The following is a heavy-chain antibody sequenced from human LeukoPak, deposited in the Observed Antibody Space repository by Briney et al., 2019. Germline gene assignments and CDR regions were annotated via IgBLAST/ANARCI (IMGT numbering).Heavy chain of an antibody. CDR3: AKDRDSGSYYFDY. CDR1: GFTFSSYG. CDR2: IWYDGSNK. J-gene: IGHJ4*02. D-gene: IGHD1-26*01. V-gene: IGHV3-30*02. Sequence: PGGSLRLSCAASGFTFSSYGMHWVRQAPGKGLEWVAVIWYDGSNKYYADSVKGRFTISRDNSKNTLYLQMNSLRAEDTAVYYCAKDRDSGSYYFDYWGQGTLVTVSS.